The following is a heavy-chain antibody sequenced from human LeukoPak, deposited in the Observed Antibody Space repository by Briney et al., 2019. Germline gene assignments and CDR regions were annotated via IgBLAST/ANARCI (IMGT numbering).Heavy chain of an antibody. D-gene: IGHD3-10*01. CDR3: ARDQKYYGSGSYSDPDY. CDR2: INPNSGGT. J-gene: IGHJ4*02. CDR1: GYTFTGYY. V-gene: IGHV1-2*06. Sequence: GASVKVSCKASGYTFTGYYMHWVRQAPGQGLEWMGRINPNSGGTNYAQKFQGRVTMTRDTSISTAYMELSRLRSDDTAVYYCARDQKYYGSGSYSDPDYWGQGTLVTVPS.